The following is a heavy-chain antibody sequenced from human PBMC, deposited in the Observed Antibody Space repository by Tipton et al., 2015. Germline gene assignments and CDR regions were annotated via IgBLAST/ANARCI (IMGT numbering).Heavy chain of an antibody. D-gene: IGHD4-11*01. CDR1: GYTSSSYD. Sequence: QLVQSGPEVKKPGASVKVSCKASGYTSSSYDINWVRQATGQGLEWMGWMNPNSGNTGYVQKFQGRVTMTRNTSISTACMELSSLRSEDTAVYYCARLATLTTPRGYWGQGTLVTVSS. CDR2: MNPNSGNT. CDR3: ARLATLTTPRGY. V-gene: IGHV1-8*02. J-gene: IGHJ4*02.